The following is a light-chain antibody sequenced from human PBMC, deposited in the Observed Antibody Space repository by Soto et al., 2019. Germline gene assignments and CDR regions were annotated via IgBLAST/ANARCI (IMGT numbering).Light chain of an antibody. CDR3: QQRSNWPLT. V-gene: IGKV3D-20*02. CDR1: QSVSSDY. Sequence: EIVLTQSPATLSLSPGESATLSCRASQSVSSDYLAWYQQKPDQAPRLLIYGASSRATGIPDRFSGSGSGAVFTLTISRLEPEDFAVYYCQQRSNWPLTFGGGTKVEIK. J-gene: IGKJ4*01. CDR2: GAS.